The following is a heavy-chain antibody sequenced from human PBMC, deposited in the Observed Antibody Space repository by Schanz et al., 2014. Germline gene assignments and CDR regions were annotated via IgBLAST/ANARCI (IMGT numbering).Heavy chain of an antibody. Sequence: QVQLVQSGAEVKKPGASVKVSCKASGYTFIGYSMHWVRQAPGQGLEWMGWINPNSGGTNYAEKFQGWDTMTRVTTTTSVYTDYMELTSVSSALSYVYCYARGTSRTVGAPYGMDVWGQGTTVTVSS. D-gene: IGHD2-21*01. CDR2: INPNSGGT. CDR1: GYTFIGYS. V-gene: IGHV1-2*04. J-gene: IGHJ6*02. CDR3: YCYARGTSRTVGAPYGMDV.